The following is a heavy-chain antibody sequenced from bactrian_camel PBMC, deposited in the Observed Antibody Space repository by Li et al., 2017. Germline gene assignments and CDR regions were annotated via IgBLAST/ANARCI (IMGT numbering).Heavy chain of an antibody. CDR2: IQTDGET. V-gene: IGHV3S53*01. J-gene: IGHJ4*01. CDR1: GSWPRY. CDR3: AAAPRYSQSCGGGVRTVWNY. D-gene: IGHD7*01. Sequence: HVQLVESGGGSVQAGGSLKLSCRASGSWPRYMGWLRQAPGSDCELVSAIQTDGETSYRDSVKGRFTISPDNANTLYLQMNSLKPEDSAIYYCAAAPRYSQSCGGGVRTVWNYWGQGTQVTVS.